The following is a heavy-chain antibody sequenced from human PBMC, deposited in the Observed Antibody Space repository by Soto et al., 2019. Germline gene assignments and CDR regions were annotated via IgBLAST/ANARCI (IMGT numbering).Heavy chain of an antibody. CDR3: ARTYDSNGYAKEFDS. CDR2: IYDNGIT. CDR1: GRSITSYY. D-gene: IGHD3-22*01. Sequence: SETLSLTCSVSGRSITSYYWSWVRQPPGKGLEWIGYIYDNGITSQNPSLKSRVTMSADTSQNQFSLKLTSVTGADTAVYYCARTYDSNGYAKEFDSWGQGILVTSPQ. J-gene: IGHJ4*02. V-gene: IGHV4-59*12.